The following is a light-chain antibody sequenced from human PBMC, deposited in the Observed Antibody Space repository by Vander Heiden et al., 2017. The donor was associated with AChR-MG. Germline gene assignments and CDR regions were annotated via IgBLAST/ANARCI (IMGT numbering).Light chain of an antibody. V-gene: IGKV1-39*01. J-gene: IGKJ1*01. Sequence: DIQMTQSPSPLSASVGDRVTITCRTSQSIIRSLNWYQQKSGKAPKLLIFGASSLQGGVPSRFSGSGSGTEFTLTISSLQPEDFATYYCQQTDNFPETFGQRTKVDIK. CDR3: QQTDNFPET. CDR1: QSIIRS. CDR2: GAS.